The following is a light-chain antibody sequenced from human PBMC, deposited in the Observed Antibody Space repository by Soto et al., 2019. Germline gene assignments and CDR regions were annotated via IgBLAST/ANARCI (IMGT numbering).Light chain of an antibody. CDR2: GAS. CDR1: QSVSSN. CDR3: QQYNTWPQT. Sequence: EIVKTQSPATLSVSPGERATLSCRASQSVSSNLAWYQQKPGQAPRLLIYGASTRATGIPARFSGSGSGTEFPLTISSLQSEDFAVYYCQQYNTWPQTFGQGTKV. V-gene: IGKV3-15*01. J-gene: IGKJ1*01.